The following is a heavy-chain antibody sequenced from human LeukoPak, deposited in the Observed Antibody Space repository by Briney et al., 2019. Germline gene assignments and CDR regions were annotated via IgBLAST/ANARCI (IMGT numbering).Heavy chain of an antibody. V-gene: IGHV5-51*01. Sequence: GESLKISCKGSGYSFTSYLIGWVRQMPGKGLEWMGIIYPGDSDTRYSPSFQGQVTISADKSISTAYLQWSSLKASDTAMYYCARLGMVRGVNYYYGMDVWGQGTTVTVSS. CDR1: GYSFTSYL. CDR2: IYPGDSDT. CDR3: ARLGMVRGVNYYYGMDV. J-gene: IGHJ6*02. D-gene: IGHD3-10*01.